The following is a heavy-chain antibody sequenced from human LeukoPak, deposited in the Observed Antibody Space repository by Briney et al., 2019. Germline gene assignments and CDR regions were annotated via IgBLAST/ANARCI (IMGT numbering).Heavy chain of an antibody. D-gene: IGHD3-22*01. Sequence: PGRSLRLSCAASGFTFSSYAMHWVRQAPGKGLEWVAAIWYDGSNKYYGDSVKGRFTISRDNSKNTLYLQMNSLRADDTAVYYCARGGDTSGYYPDAFDIWGQGTMVTVSS. CDR1: GFTFSSYA. CDR3: ARGGDTSGYYPDAFDI. V-gene: IGHV3-33*08. CDR2: IWYDGSNK. J-gene: IGHJ3*02.